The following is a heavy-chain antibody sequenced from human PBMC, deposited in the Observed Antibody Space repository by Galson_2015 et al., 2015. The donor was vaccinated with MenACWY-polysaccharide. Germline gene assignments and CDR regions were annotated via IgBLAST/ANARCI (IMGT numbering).Heavy chain of an antibody. J-gene: IGHJ1*01. V-gene: IGHV4-59*08. CDR2: IYYSGRT. Sequence: LSLTCNVSGGSISSYKWIWIRQSPGKGLEWIGYIYYSGRTNYSPSLKSRATVSLDTSKNQFSLKLSFVTAADTAVYYCASLPLGNCGSVSCYGYFHHWGQGTLVTVSS. CDR1: GGSISSYK. CDR3: ASLPLGNCGSVSCYGYFHH. D-gene: IGHD2-2*01.